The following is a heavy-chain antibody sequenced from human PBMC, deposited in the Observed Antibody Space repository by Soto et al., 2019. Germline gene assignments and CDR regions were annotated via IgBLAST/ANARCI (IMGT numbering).Heavy chain of an antibody. D-gene: IGHD3-10*01. V-gene: IGHV6-1*01. CDR1: GDSVSSNSAG. CDR3: TGITWFRGMDV. J-gene: IGHJ6*02. Sequence: SQTLSLTCVISGDSVSSNSAGWNWIRQSPSSGLEWLGRTYYKSKWNNDYALSVKSRITINPDTPKNQFSLHLYSVTPEDTAVYYCTGITWFRGMDVWGQGTPVTVSS. CDR2: TYYKSKWNN.